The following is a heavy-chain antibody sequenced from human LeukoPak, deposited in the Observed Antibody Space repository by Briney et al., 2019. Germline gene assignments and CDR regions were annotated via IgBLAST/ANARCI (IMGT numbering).Heavy chain of an antibody. CDR3: AKDPRRYSRTGGYFDY. D-gene: IGHD6-13*01. CDR2: ISSSSSYI. V-gene: IGHV3-21*01. J-gene: IGHJ4*02. CDR1: GFTFSSYA. Sequence: GGSLRLSCAASGFTFSSYAMHWVRQAPGKGLEWVSSISSSSSYIYYADSVKGRFTISRDNSKNTLYLQMNSLRAEDTAVYYCAKDPRRYSRTGGYFDYWGQGTLVTVSS.